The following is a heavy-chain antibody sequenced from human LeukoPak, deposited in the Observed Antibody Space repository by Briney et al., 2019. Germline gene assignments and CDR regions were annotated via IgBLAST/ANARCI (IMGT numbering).Heavy chain of an antibody. CDR1: GFTFSSYA. V-gene: IGHV3-23*01. D-gene: IGHD4-23*01. Sequence: PGGSLRLSCAASGFTFSSYAMSWVRQAPGKGLEWVSAISGSGGSTYYADSVKGRFTISRDDSKNTLYLQMNSLRAEDTAVYYCAKQTYGGNPGGLDYWGQGTLVTVSS. CDR3: AKQTYGGNPGGLDY. CDR2: ISGSGGST. J-gene: IGHJ4*02.